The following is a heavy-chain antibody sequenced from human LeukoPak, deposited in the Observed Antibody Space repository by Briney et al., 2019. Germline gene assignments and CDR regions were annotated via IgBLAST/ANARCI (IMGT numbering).Heavy chain of an antibody. CDR2: ISYDGSNK. J-gene: IGHJ4*02. CDR3: ASDEYSSSSLPDY. Sequence: GGSLRLSCAASGFTFSSYAMHWVRQAPGKGLEWVAVISYDGSNKYYADSVKGRFTISRDNSKNTLYLQMDSLRAEDTAVYYCASDEYSSSSLPDYWGQGTLVTVSS. D-gene: IGHD6-6*01. CDR1: GFTFSSYA. V-gene: IGHV3-30*01.